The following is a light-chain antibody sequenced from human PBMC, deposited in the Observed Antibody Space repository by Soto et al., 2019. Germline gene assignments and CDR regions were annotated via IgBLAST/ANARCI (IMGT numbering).Light chain of an antibody. CDR1: QSIGTW. CDR2: GAS. V-gene: IGKV1-5*01. CDR3: LQDINYPWT. Sequence: DIQMTQSPSTLSASVGDTFAVTCRASQSIGTWLAWFQHKPGKPPKVLIYGASNLQSGVPPRFSGSGSGTDFTLAISSLQPEDSATYYCLQDINYPWTFGQGTKVDIK. J-gene: IGKJ1*01.